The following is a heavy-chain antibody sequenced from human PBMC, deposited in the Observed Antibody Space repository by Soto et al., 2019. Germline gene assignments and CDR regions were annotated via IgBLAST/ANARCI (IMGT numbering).Heavy chain of an antibody. J-gene: IGHJ3*01. V-gene: IGHV2-5*01. Sequence: QITLKESGPTLVKPTQTLTLTCTFSGFSLSTSGVGVGWIRQPPGKALEWLALIYWNDDKRYSPSLKSRLTITKDTSKNQVVLTMTNMDPVDTATYYCAHRLVDDYVWVSYRFSPHWGQGTMVTVSS. CDR3: AHRLVDDYVWVSYRFSPH. D-gene: IGHD3-16*02. CDR2: IYWNDDK. CDR1: GFSLSTSGVG.